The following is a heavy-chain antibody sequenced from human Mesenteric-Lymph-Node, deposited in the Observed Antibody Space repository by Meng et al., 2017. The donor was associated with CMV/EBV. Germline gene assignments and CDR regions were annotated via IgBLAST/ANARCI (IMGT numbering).Heavy chain of an antibody. J-gene: IGHJ5*02. D-gene: IGHD6-6*01. Sequence: GGSLRLSCAASGFTVSSNYLSWVRQAPGKGLEWVSIIYSGGSTYYADSVKGRFTFSRDNSKNTLYLQINSLRTEDTAVYFCACATREAAPFDPWGQGTLVTVSS. CDR3: ACATREAAPFDP. V-gene: IGHV3-66*02. CDR2: IYSGGST. CDR1: GFTVSSNY.